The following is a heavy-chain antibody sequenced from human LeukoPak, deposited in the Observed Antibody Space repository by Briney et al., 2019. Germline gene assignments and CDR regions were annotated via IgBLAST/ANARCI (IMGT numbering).Heavy chain of an antibody. V-gene: IGHV4-4*07. CDR1: GGAISGFY. D-gene: IGHD6-19*01. CDR3: ARIDSSGRYGGGGFDY. J-gene: IGHJ4*02. Sequence: PSETLSLTCTVSGGAISGFYWNWIRQPAGKGLEWIGRIYSSGTTNYNPSLKSRVTMSVDTSKSQFSLRLNSVTAADTGVYYCARIDSSGRYGGGGFDYWGQGTLVTVSS. CDR2: IYSSGTT.